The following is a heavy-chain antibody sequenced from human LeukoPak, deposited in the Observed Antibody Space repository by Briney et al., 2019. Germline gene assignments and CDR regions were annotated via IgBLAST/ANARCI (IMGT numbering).Heavy chain of an antibody. CDR1: GGSISSYY. D-gene: IGHD2-2*02. CDR3: ARDMGYCSSISCYTGFDP. V-gene: IGHV4-59*01. CDR2: IYYSGST. Sequence: SETLSLTCTVSGGSISSYYWSWIRQPPGKGPEWIGYIYYSGSTNYNPSLKSRVTISVDTSKNQFSLTLSSVTAADTAVYYCARDMGYCSSISCYTGFDPWGQGTPVTVSS. J-gene: IGHJ5*02.